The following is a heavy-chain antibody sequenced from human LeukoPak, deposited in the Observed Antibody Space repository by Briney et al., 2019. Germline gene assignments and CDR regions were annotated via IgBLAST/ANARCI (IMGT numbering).Heavy chain of an antibody. D-gene: IGHD3-10*01. CDR3: AKDEGATGWFGSPGNWFDP. Sequence: PGGSLRLSCAASGFTFSSYAMSWVRQAPGKGLEWVSAISGSGGSTYYADSVKGRFTISRDNSKNTLYLQMNSLRAEDTAVYDCAKDEGATGWFGSPGNWFDPWGQGTLVTVSS. V-gene: IGHV3-23*01. J-gene: IGHJ5*02. CDR2: ISGSGGST. CDR1: GFTFSSYA.